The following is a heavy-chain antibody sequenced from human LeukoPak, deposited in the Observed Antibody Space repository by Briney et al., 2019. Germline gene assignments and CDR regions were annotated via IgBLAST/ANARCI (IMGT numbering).Heavy chain of an antibody. D-gene: IGHD3-10*01. V-gene: IGHV1-18*01. J-gene: IGHJ4*02. CDR3: ARDTMVRGVIIPHFDY. CDR2: ISAYNGNT. CDR1: GYTFTSYG. Sequence: ASVKVSCKASGYTFTSYGISWVRQAPGQGLEWMGWISAYNGNTNYAQKLQSRVTMTTDTSTSTAYMELRSLRSDDTAVYYCARDTMVRGVIIPHFDYWGQGTLVTVSS.